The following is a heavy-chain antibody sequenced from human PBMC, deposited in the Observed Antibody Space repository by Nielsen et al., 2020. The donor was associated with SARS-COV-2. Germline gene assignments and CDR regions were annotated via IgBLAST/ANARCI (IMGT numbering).Heavy chain of an antibody. CDR3: ARRSKLPGYSGYDYAFDI. J-gene: IGHJ3*02. CDR2: MNHSGHT. V-gene: IGHV4-34*01. D-gene: IGHD5-12*01. Sequence: WIRQPPGKGLEWIGEMNHSGHTNHSPSLKSRVTISVDTSKKQFSLKLSSVTAADTAVYYCARRSKLPGYSGYDYAFDIWGQGTMVTVSS.